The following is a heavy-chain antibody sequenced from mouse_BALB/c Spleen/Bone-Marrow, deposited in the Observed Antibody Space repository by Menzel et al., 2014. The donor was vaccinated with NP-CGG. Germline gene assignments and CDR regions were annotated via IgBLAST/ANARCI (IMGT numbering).Heavy chain of an antibody. V-gene: IGHV7-3*02. Sequence: DVMLVESGGGLVQPGGSLILSCASSGFTFTDYYMSWVRQPPGKAVEWLGFIRNKAKGYTSEYSASVKGRFTISRDNSQSIIYLQMNTLRAEDSATYYCARDIIYDSYWYFDVWGAGTTVTVSS. J-gene: IGHJ1*01. CDR1: GFTFTDYY. CDR3: ARDIIYDSYWYFDV. CDR2: IRNKAKGYTS. D-gene: IGHD2-3*01.